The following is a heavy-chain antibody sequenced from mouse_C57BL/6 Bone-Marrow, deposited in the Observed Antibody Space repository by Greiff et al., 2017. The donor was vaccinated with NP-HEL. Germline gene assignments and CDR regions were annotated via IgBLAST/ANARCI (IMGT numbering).Heavy chain of an antibody. CDR1: GFTFSSYG. CDR2: ISSGGSYT. D-gene: IGHD1-1*01. Sequence: DVMLVESGGDLVKPGGSLKLSCAASGFTFSSYGMSWVRQTPDKRLEWVATISSGGSYTYYPDSVKGRFTISRDNAKNTLYLQMSSLKSEDTAMYYGARADYYGSSYVAWFAYWGQGTLVTVSA. J-gene: IGHJ3*01. CDR3: ARADYYGSSYVAWFAY. V-gene: IGHV5-6*02.